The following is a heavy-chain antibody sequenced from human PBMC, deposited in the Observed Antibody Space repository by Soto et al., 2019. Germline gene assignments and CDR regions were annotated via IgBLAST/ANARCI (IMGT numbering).Heavy chain of an antibody. CDR1: GYTFTSYG. Sequence: QVQLVQSGAEVKKPGASVKVSCKASGYTFTSYGISWVRQAPGQGLEWMGWISAYNGNTNYAQKLQGRVTMTTDTSPSTAYMELRSLRSDDTAVYYCARDEARPGLDYGMDVWGQGTTVTVSS. CDR3: ARDEARPGLDYGMDV. J-gene: IGHJ6*02. D-gene: IGHD6-6*01. V-gene: IGHV1-18*01. CDR2: ISAYNGNT.